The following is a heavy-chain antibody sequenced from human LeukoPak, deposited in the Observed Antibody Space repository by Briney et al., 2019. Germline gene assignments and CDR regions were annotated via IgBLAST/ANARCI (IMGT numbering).Heavy chain of an antibody. V-gene: IGHV4-59*01. D-gene: IGHD2-21*01. J-gene: IGHJ4*02. CDR3: ARATDCGGDCYFVDY. Sequence: ASETLSLTCTVSGGSISSYYWSWIRQPPGKGLEWIGYIYYSGSTNYNPSLKSRVTISVDTSKNQFSLKLSSATAADTAVYYCARATDCGGDCYFVDYWGQGTLVTVSS. CDR2: IYYSGST. CDR1: GGSISSYY.